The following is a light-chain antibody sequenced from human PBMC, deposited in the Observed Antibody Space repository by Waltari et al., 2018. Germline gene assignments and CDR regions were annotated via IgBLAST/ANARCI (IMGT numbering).Light chain of an antibody. CDR1: QEINGW. CDR3: QQGNSFPPT. J-gene: IGKJ1*01. Sequence: DIQMTQSPSSVSASVGDRVTITCRASQEINGWLTWYQQKPGKAPKLLIYAASTLQTGVPSRFSGGGSGTDFTLTITGLQPEDFAIYFCQQGNSFPPTFGQGTKVDFK. V-gene: IGKV1-12*01. CDR2: AAS.